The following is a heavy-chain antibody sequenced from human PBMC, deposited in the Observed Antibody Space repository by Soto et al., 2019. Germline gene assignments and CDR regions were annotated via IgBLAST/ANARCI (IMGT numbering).Heavy chain of an antibody. V-gene: IGHV4-31*03. J-gene: IGHJ6*02. CDR2: ISYTGTT. Sequence: QVQLQESGPGLVKPSQTLSLTCTVSGGSINTTGHFWSWIRQHPAKGLEWIGYISYTGTTYWNPTLESRVTISIDTSKTQFSLILSSVTAADTAVYYCARDGNGMDVWGPGTTVTVSS. CDR3: ARDGNGMDV. CDR1: GGSINTTGHF.